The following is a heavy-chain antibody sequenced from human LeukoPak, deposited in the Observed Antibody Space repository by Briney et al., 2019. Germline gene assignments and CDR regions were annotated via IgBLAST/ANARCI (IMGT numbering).Heavy chain of an antibody. Sequence: GGSLRLTCGASGFIFSNYNMNWVRQAPEKGLEWFSSISSTSTYVYYADSVKGRFTISRDNAKNSLYLQMNSLKAEDTAVYYCARVPHYCSSTSCHFDYWGQGTLVTVSS. V-gene: IGHV3-21*01. CDR1: GFIFSNYN. D-gene: IGHD2-2*01. CDR3: ARVPHYCSSTSCHFDY. J-gene: IGHJ4*02. CDR2: ISSTSTYV.